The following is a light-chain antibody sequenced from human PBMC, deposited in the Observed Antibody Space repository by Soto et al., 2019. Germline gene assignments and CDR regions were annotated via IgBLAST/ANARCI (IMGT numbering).Light chain of an antibody. CDR2: GAS. CDR1: QRVSASY. J-gene: IGKJ2*01. Sequence: EIVLTQSPGTLSLSPGERATLSCRASQRVSASYLAWYQQKPGQAPRLVIYGASSRATGFPDRFSGSGSGTDFTLTISRLEPEDLAVYYCQQYDTSATFGQGTKVDIK. CDR3: QQYDTSAT. V-gene: IGKV3-20*01.